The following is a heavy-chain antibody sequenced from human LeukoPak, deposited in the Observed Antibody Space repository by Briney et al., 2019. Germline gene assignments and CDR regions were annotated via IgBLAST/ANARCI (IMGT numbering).Heavy chain of an antibody. CDR2: ISAYNGNT. CDR3: ARDRTYHDSSGYYYYYYYGMDV. Sequence: GASVKVSCKASGYTFTSYGISWVRQAPGQGLEWMGWISAYNGNTNYAQKLLGRVTMTTDTSTSTAYMELRSLRSDDTAVYYCARDRTYHDSSGYYYYYYYGMDVWGQGTTVTVSS. V-gene: IGHV1-18*01. CDR1: GYTFTSYG. J-gene: IGHJ6*02. D-gene: IGHD3-22*01.